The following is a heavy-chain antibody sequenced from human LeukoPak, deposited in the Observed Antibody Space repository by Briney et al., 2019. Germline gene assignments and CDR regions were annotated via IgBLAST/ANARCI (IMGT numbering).Heavy chain of an antibody. CDR3: ARTYCTSSGYPYY. Sequence: SETLSLTCTVSGGSVSSYYWNWIRQPPGKGLEWIGYVSYSGSTSYNPSVKSRVTISVDTSKSQFSLNLRSVTAADTAVYYCARTYCTSSGYPYYSGQGTLVTVAS. CDR1: GGSVSSYY. D-gene: IGHD2-8*01. V-gene: IGHV4-59*02. CDR2: VSYSGST. J-gene: IGHJ4*02.